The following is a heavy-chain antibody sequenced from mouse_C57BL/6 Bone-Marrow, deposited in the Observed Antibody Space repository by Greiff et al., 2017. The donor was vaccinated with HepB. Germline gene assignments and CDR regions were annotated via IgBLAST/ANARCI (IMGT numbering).Heavy chain of an antibody. V-gene: IGHV5-6*02. CDR1: GFTFSSYG. CDR3: ARHRTGSFDY. D-gene: IGHD4-1*01. CDR2: ISSGGSYT. J-gene: IGHJ2*01. Sequence: DVKLQESGGDLVKPGGSLKLSCAASGFTFSSYGMSWVRQTPDKRLEWVATISSGGSYTYYPDSVKGRFTISRDNAKNTLYLQMSSLKSEDTAMYYCARHRTGSFDYWGQGTTLTVSS.